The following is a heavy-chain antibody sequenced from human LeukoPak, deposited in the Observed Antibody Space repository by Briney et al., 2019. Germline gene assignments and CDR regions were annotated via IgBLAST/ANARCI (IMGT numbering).Heavy chain of an antibody. J-gene: IGHJ6*02. V-gene: IGHV5-51*01. CDR1: GYRFTDYW. Sequence: GESLKISCKGSGYRFTDYWIGWVRQMPGKGLEWMGIIYPSDSDTRYSPSFQGQVTISADKSINTAHLQWSSLKASDTAMYYCARGAAGTTPDYYYFGLDVWGQGTTVRVSS. D-gene: IGHD1-7*01. CDR2: IYPSDSDT. CDR3: ARGAAGTTPDYYYFGLDV.